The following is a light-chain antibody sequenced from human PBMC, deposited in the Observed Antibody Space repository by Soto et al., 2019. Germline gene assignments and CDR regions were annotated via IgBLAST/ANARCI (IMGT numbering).Light chain of an antibody. Sequence: QSALTQPPSASGSPGQSVTISCTGSSSDVGAYNYVAWYQQHPGKGPKLMIYEVSKRPAGVPDRFSGSKTGNTASLTVSGLQAEDEADDYCSSYAGSNNYVFGTGTKVTVL. CDR1: SSDVGAYNY. CDR3: SSYAGSNNYV. V-gene: IGLV2-8*01. J-gene: IGLJ1*01. CDR2: EVS.